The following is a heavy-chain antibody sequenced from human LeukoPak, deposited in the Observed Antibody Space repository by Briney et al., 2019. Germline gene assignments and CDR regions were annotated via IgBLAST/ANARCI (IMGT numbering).Heavy chain of an antibody. CDR2: ISGSGGSI. J-gene: IGHJ4*02. CDR1: GFTFSSYG. Sequence: GGTLRLSCAASGFTFSSYGMNWVRQAPGKGLEWVSVISGSGGSIYYADSVKGRFTISRDNSKNTLYLQMNSLRAEDTAIYYCARDWFHAIDYWGQGTLVTVSS. V-gene: IGHV3-23*01. CDR3: ARDWFHAIDY. D-gene: IGHD2/OR15-2a*01.